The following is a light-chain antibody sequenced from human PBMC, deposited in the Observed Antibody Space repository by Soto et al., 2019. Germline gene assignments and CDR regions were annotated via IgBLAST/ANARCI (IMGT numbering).Light chain of an antibody. J-gene: IGKJ5*01. Sequence: EIVLTQSPATLSLSPGQRATLSCRASETIRSPLAWYQQRPGQAPRLLIYDAFSRAPGIPARFSGGGSGTDFTLTISSLEPEDVGVYYCQQRHNWPITFGQGTRLEIK. CDR3: QQRHNWPIT. V-gene: IGKV3-11*01. CDR1: ETIRSP. CDR2: DAF.